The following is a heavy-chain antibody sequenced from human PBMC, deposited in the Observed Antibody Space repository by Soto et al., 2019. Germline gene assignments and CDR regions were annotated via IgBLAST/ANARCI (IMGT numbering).Heavy chain of an antibody. CDR3: TTDPPLGYCSRTSCYGYYYYYYMDV. Sequence: GGSLRLSCAASGFTFSNAWMSWVRQAPGKGLEWVGRIKSKTDGGTTDYAAPVKGRFTISRDDSKNTLYLQMNSLKTEDTAVYYCTTDPPLGYCSRTSCYGYYYYYYMDVWGKGTTVTVSS. V-gene: IGHV3-15*01. J-gene: IGHJ6*03. D-gene: IGHD2-2*01. CDR1: GFTFSNAW. CDR2: IKSKTDGGTT.